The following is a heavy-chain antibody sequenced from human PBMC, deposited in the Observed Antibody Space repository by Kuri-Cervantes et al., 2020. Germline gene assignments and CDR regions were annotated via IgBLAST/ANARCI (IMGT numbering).Heavy chain of an antibody. CDR1: GFTFDGYA. D-gene: IGHD6-13*01. CDR3: ARDIAATRYYYYGMDV. J-gene: IGHJ6*02. CDR2: TNWNSDSI. V-gene: IGHV3-9*01. Sequence: LSLTCAASGFTFDGYAMHWVRQAPGKGLEWVSGTNWNSDSIGYADSVKGRFTISRDNAKNSLYLQMNSLRAEDTAVYYCARDIAATRYYYYGMDVWGQGTTVTVSS.